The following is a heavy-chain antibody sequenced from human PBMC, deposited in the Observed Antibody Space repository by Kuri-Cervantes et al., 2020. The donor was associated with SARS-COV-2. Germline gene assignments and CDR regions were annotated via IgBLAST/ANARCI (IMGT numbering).Heavy chain of an antibody. CDR1: GYTFTNYV. Sequence: ASVKVSCKASGYTFTNYVITWVRQAPGQGLEWMGWISPYNGNTNYAQKVQGRVTMTTDTSTSTAYMELSRLRREDTAIYYCATSSWQTLSSAFDVWGQGSMVTVSS. CDR3: ATSSWQTLSSAFDV. D-gene: IGHD3-16*02. CDR2: ISPYNGNT. V-gene: IGHV1-18*01. J-gene: IGHJ3*01.